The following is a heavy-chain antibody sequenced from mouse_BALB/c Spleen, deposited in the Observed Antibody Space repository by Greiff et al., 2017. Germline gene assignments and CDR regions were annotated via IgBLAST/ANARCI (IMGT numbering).Heavy chain of an antibody. J-gene: IGHJ4*01. CDR2: ISYSGST. V-gene: IGHV3-8*02. CDR3: ARWEGGSMDY. Sequence: EVQRVESGPSLVKPSQTLSLTCSVTGDSITSCYWNWIRKFPGNKLEYMGYISYSGSTYYNPSLKSRISITRDTTKNQYYLQLNSVTTEDTATYYCARWEGGSMDYWGQGTSVTVYS. CDR1: GDSITSCY. D-gene: IGHD1-1*02.